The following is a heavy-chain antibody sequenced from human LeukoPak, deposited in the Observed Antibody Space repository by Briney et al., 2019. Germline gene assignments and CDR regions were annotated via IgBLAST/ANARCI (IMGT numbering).Heavy chain of an antibody. J-gene: IGHJ4*02. Sequence: SETLSLTCTVSGGSISSYYWSWIRQPPGKGLEWIGYIYYSGSTNYNPSLKSRVTISVDTSKNQFSLKLSSVTAADTAVYYCARNPDYYGSGSYDYWGQGTLVTVSS. V-gene: IGHV4-59*01. CDR1: GGSISSYY. D-gene: IGHD3-10*01. CDR3: ARNPDYYGSGSYDY. CDR2: IYYSGST.